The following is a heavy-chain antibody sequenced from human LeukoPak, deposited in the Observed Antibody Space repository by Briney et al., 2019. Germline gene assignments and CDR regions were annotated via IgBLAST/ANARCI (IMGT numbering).Heavy chain of an antibody. CDR2: ISYDGSNK. V-gene: IGHV3-30*14. Sequence: PGGSLRLSCAASGFTFSNYAMHWVRQAPGKGLEWVAVISYDGSNKFYADSVKGRFTISRDNSKNTLYLQMGSLRAEDMAVYYCAREGFGSPGYYYYYMDVWGKGTTVTVSS. CDR3: AREGFGSPGYYYYYMDV. D-gene: IGHD3-10*01. CDR1: GFTFSNYA. J-gene: IGHJ6*03.